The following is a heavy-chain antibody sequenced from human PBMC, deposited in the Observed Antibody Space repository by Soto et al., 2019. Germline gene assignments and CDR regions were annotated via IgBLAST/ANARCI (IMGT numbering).Heavy chain of an antibody. Sequence: GASGKGSCKASCYTFTSYCISWGRQAPGQGLEWMGWISADNGNTNYAQKFHGRVTVTADESTSTAYMELSSLRSDDTAVYYCARDQGIAVAGTAFYWGQGTLVTVSS. CDR1: CYTFTSYC. CDR3: ARDQGIAVAGTAFY. CDR2: ISADNGNT. J-gene: IGHJ4*02. D-gene: IGHD6-19*01. V-gene: IGHV1-18*01.